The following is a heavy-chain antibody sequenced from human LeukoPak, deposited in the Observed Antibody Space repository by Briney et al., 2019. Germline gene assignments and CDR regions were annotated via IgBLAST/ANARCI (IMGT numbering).Heavy chain of an antibody. CDR3: AKDRIVVVVAALNWFDP. J-gene: IGHJ5*02. CDR2: IYSDNT. V-gene: IGHV3-53*01. D-gene: IGHD2-15*01. CDR1: GFTVSSNS. Sequence: GGSLRLSCTVSGFTVSSNSMSWVRQAPGKGLEWVSFIYSDNTHYSDSVKGRFTISRDNSKNTLYLQMNSLRVEDTAVYYCAKDRIVVVVAALNWFDPWGQGTLVTVSS.